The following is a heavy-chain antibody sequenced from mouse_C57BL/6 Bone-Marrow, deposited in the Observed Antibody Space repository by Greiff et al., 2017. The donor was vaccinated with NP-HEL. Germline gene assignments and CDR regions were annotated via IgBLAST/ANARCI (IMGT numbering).Heavy chain of an antibody. J-gene: IGHJ2*01. V-gene: IGHV1-54*01. D-gene: IGHD1-1*01. CDR3: ARRVDYCSSFFYFDY. Sequence: VHLVESGAELVRPGTSVKVSCKASGYAFTNYLIEWVKQRPGQGLEWIGVINPGSGGTNYNEKFKGKATLTADKSSSTAYMQLSSLTSEDSAVYFCARRVDYCSSFFYFDYWGQGTTLTVSS. CDR1: GYAFTNYL. CDR2: INPGSGGT.